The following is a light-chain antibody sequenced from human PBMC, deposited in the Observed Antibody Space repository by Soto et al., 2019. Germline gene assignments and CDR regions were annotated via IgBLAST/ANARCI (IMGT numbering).Light chain of an antibody. CDR3: QQYNDWPPTWT. Sequence: EIVMTQSPATLSVSPGERATLSCRASQSVGSNLAWYQQKPGQAPRLLIYGASKRATGIPARFSGSRSGTEFTLTLSSLQSEDFVVYYCQQYNDWPPTWTFGQGTKVEIK. V-gene: IGKV3-15*01. J-gene: IGKJ1*01. CDR1: QSVGSN. CDR2: GAS.